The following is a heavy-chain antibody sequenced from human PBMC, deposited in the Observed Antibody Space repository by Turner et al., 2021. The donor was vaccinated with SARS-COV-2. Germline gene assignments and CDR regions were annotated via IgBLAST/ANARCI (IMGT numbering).Heavy chain of an antibody. V-gene: IGHV4-59*08. CDR3: ARRKGRDGYNSFDS. J-gene: IGHJ4*02. CDR2: IYYSGST. CDR1: GDSISSYY. Sequence: QVELQESGPGLGMPSETLSLTCSVSGDSISSYYWDWIRQPPGKGLEWMGYIYYSGSTDYNPSLKSRVTIAVDTSKSQFSLKLSSVTAADTAMYYCARRKGRDGYNSFDSWGQGTLVTVSS. D-gene: IGHD5-12*01.